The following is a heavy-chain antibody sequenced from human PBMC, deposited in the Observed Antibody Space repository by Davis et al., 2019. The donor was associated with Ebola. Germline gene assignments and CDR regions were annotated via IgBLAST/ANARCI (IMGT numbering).Heavy chain of an antibody. J-gene: IGHJ4*02. Sequence: PSETLSPTCTVSGGSMSTNAYYWGWVRQSPGKGLEWIASIYYSGITYYNPSLRSRVTISADTSKNQFSLRLSSVTATDTAVYYCARSFSGPIPRHLDHWGQGTLVTVSS. CDR1: GGSMSTNAYY. CDR3: ARSFSGPIPRHLDH. V-gene: IGHV4-39*01. CDR2: IYYSGIT. D-gene: IGHD2/OR15-2a*01.